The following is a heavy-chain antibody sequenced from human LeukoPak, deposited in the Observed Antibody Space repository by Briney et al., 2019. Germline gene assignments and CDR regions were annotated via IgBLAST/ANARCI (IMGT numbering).Heavy chain of an antibody. Sequence: GGSLRLSCSAFGFTFGDYAFHWVRQAPGKGLEWLAFIRYDGSDSYYADSVKGRFTISRDNSKNSLYLQMNSLRDEDTAVYYCARTGPYSYCSSTSCHDYWGQGTLVTVSS. CDR3: ARTGPYSYCSSTSCHDY. J-gene: IGHJ4*02. V-gene: IGHV3-30*02. CDR1: GFTFGDYA. D-gene: IGHD2-2*01. CDR2: IRYDGSDS.